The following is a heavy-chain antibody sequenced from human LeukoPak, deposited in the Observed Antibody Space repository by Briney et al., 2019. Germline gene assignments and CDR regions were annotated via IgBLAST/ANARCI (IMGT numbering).Heavy chain of an antibody. D-gene: IGHD3-10*01. J-gene: IGHJ4*02. CDR1: GGSFSGYY. Sequence: SETLSLTCAVYGGSFSGYYWSWIRQHPGKGLEWIGYINYSGSTYYNPSLKSRVTISADTSKNQFSLKLSSVTAADTAVYYCARGGSGEGYWGQGTLVTVSS. CDR2: INYSGST. V-gene: IGHV4-34*09. CDR3: ARGGSGEGY.